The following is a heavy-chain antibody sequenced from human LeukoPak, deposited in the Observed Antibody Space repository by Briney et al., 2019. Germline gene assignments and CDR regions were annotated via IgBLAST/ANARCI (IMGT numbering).Heavy chain of an antibody. Sequence: ASGKVSCKASGYTFTSYGISWVRQAPGQGLEWMGWISAYNGNTDYAQKLQGRVTMTTDTSTSTAYMELRSLRSDDTAVYYCARERTLTSCYDYWGQGTLVTVSS. V-gene: IGHV1-18*01. CDR2: ISAYNGNT. CDR1: GYTFTSYG. D-gene: IGHD2-15*01. CDR3: ARERTLTSCYDY. J-gene: IGHJ4*02.